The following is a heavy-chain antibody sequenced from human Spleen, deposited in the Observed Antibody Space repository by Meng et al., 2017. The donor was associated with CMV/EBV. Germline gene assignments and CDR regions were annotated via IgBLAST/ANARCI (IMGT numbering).Heavy chain of an antibody. V-gene: IGHV1-8*01. CDR3: AILPPRYNWNDVPTRAFDI. D-gene: IGHD1-1*01. CDR2: MNPNSGNT. Sequence: ASVKVSCKASGYTFTSNDIGWVRQATGQGLEWLGWMNPNSGNTGYAQKFQGRVTMTRNTSISTAYMELSSLRSEDTAVYYCAILPPRYNWNDVPTRAFDIWGQGTMVTVSS. J-gene: IGHJ3*02. CDR1: GYTFTSND.